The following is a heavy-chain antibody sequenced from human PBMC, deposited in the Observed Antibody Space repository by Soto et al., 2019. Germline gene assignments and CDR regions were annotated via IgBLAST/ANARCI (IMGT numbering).Heavy chain of an antibody. V-gene: IGHV3-66*01. CDR1: EFSVSSNY. J-gene: IGHJ2*01. CDR3: ARDPGGDFDL. CDR2: IYSGGST. D-gene: IGHD3-10*01. Sequence: EVQLVESGGGLVQPGGSLRLSCAASEFSVSSNYMSWVRQAPGKGLEWVSVIYSGGSTYYADSVKGRFTISRDNSKNTLYLQMNSLRVVDTAVYYCARDPGGDFDLWGRGTLVTVSS.